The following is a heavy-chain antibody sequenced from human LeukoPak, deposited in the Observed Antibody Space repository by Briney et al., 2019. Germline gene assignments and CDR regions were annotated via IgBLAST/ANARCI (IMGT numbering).Heavy chain of an antibody. Sequence: GGSLRLSCAASGFTFSSYAMSWVRQAPGKGLEWVSVISGSGGSTSYADSVKGRFTISRDNAKNSLYLQMNSLRAEDTAVYYCARSGNTGRNWYFDLWGRGTLVTVSS. D-gene: IGHD3-10*01. CDR1: GFTFSSYA. CDR2: ISGSGGST. CDR3: ARSGNTGRNWYFDL. J-gene: IGHJ2*01. V-gene: IGHV3-23*01.